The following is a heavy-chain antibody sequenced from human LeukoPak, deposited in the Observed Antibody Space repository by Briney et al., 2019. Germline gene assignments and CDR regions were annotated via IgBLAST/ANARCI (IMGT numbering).Heavy chain of an antibody. CDR2: ISGSGGST. CDR3: AKDTSITGTTSYYYYYGMDV. D-gene: IGHD1-7*01. V-gene: IGHV3-23*01. J-gene: IGHJ6*02. CDR1: GFTFSSYA. Sequence: PGGSLRLSCAASGFTFSSYAMSWVRQAPGKGLEWVSAISGSGGSTYYADSVKGRFTISRDNSKNTLYLQMNSLRAEDTAVYYCAKDTSITGTTSYYYYYGMDVWGQGTTVTVSS.